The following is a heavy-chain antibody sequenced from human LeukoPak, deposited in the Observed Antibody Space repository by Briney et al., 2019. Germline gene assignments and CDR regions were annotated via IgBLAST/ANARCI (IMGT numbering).Heavy chain of an antibody. V-gene: IGHV3-7*01. D-gene: IGHD2-2*01. CDR2: IKQDGSEK. Sequence: GGSLRLSCAASGFTFSNYAMSWVRQAPGKGPEWVANIKQDGSEKYYVDSVRGRFTISRDNARTSLYLQMNSLRAEDTAVYYCATHCSSVSCSLATFDIWGQGTMVTVSS. CDR3: ATHCSSVSCSLATFDI. CDR1: GFTFSNYA. J-gene: IGHJ3*02.